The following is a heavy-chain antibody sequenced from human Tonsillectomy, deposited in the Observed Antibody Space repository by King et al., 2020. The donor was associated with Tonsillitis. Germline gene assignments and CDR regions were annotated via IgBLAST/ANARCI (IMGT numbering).Heavy chain of an antibody. CDR3: ASRYYYDSSGYRYYFDY. J-gene: IGHJ4*02. V-gene: IGHV3-21*01. Sequence: VQLVESGGGLVKPGGSLRLSCAASGFTFSSYSMNWVRQAPGKGLEWVSSISSSSSYIYYADSVKGRFTISRDNAKNSLYLQMNSLRAEDTAVYYCASRYYYDSSGYRYYFDYWGQGTLVTVSS. CDR1: GFTFSSYS. D-gene: IGHD3-22*01. CDR2: ISSSSSYI.